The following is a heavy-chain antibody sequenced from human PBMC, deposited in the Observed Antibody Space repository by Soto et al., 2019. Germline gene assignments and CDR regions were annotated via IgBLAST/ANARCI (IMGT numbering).Heavy chain of an antibody. J-gene: IGHJ6*03. CDR2: ISGSGGST. CDR1: GFTFSSYA. CDR3: AKAGTYYYGSGSSLGGYYYYMDV. D-gene: IGHD3-10*01. V-gene: IGHV3-23*01. Sequence: GGSLRLSCAASGFTFSSYAMSWVRQAPGKGLEWVSAISGSGGSTYYADSVKGRFTISRDNSKNRLDLQVNSLRTEDTAVDYCAKAGTYYYGSGSSLGGYYYYMDVWGKGTTVTVSS.